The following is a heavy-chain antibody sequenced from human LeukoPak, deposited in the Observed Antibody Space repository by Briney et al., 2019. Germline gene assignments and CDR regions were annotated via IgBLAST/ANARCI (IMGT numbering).Heavy chain of an antibody. V-gene: IGHV4-61*01. J-gene: IGHJ4*02. Sequence: SETLSLTCTVSGGSVSSGSYYWSWMPQPPGKGLEWIGYIYYSGSTNYNPSLKSRVTISVDTPKNQFSLKLSSVTAADTAVYYCARGVSWFGVFDYWGQGTLVTVSS. D-gene: IGHD3-10*01. CDR1: GGSVSSGSYY. CDR3: ARGVSWFGVFDY. CDR2: IYYSGST.